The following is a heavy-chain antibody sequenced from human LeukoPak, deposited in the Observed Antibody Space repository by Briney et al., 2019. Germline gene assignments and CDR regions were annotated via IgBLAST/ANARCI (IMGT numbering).Heavy chain of an antibody. J-gene: IGHJ6*02. Sequence: SETLSLTCTVSGGSISSYYWSWIRQPPGKGLEWIGYIYYSGSTNYYPSLKSRVTISVDTSKNQFTLKLSSVTAADTAVYYCARVSSSSWYKTYYYGMDVWGQGTTVTVSS. CDR3: ARVSSSSWYKTYYYGMDV. CDR1: GGSISSYY. D-gene: IGHD6-13*01. CDR2: IYYSGST. V-gene: IGHV4-59*01.